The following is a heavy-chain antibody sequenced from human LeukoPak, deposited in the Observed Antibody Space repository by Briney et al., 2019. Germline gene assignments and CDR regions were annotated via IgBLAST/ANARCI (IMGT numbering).Heavy chain of an antibody. V-gene: IGHV3-23*01. CDR1: RFAFRDVW. D-gene: IGHD2-2*01. Sequence: GGSLRLSCAASRFAFRDVWISWVRQAPGKGLEWVSGISGSGSTTYYADSVKGRFTISRDNSKNTLYLQMNSLRAEDTAVYYCAAIYCGSTSCYAFDHWGQGTLVTVSS. J-gene: IGHJ4*02. CDR2: ISGSGSTT. CDR3: AAIYCGSTSCYAFDH.